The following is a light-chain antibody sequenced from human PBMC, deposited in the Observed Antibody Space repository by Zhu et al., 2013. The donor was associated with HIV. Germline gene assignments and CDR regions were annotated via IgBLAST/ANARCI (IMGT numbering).Light chain of an antibody. V-gene: IGKV3-15*01. J-gene: IGKJ4*01. Sequence: EIVMTQSPATLSVSPGERATLSCRASQSVSSNLAWYQQKPGQSPRLLIYGASTRATGIPARFSGSGAGTDFTLTISSLEPEDFAVYYCQQYGSSPLTFGGGTTMEI. CDR2: GAS. CDR1: QSVSSN. CDR3: QQYGSSPLT.